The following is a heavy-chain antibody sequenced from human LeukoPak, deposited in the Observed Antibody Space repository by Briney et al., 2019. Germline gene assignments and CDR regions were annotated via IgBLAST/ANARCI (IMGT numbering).Heavy chain of an antibody. D-gene: IGHD3-10*01. CDR3: ARDRPYGSGSYYRDYFDY. V-gene: IGHV4-39*07. Sequence: PSETLSLTCTVSGGSISSGGYYWSWIRQHPGKGLEWIGEIYHSGSTNYNPSLKSRVTISVDKSKNQFSLKLSSVTAADTAVYYCARDRPYGSGSYYRDYFDYWGQGTLVTVSS. J-gene: IGHJ4*02. CDR2: IYHSGST. CDR1: GGSISSGGYY.